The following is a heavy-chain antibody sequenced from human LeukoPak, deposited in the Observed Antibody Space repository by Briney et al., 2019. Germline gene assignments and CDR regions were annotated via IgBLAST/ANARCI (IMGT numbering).Heavy chain of an antibody. CDR2: MKQDGSEK. CDR3: ARPGQRDAFDI. Sequence: GGSLRLSCAASGFIFSSYWMTWVRQAPGKGLDWVANMKQDGSEKHYVDSAKGRFTISRDNAKNSLYLQMNSLRAEDTAVYYCARPGQRDAFDIWGQGTMVTVAS. J-gene: IGHJ3*02. V-gene: IGHV3-7*01. D-gene: IGHD1-1*01. CDR1: GFIFSSYW.